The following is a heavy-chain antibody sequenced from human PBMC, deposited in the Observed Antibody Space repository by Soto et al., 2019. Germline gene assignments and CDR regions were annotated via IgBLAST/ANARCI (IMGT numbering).Heavy chain of an antibody. CDR3: ARSGYSYGPNPLLY. D-gene: IGHD5-18*01. V-gene: IGHV4-31*11. CDR2: IYYSGST. Sequence: SETLSLTCAVYGGSFSGYYWTWIRQHPWKGLEWIGYIYYSGSTYYNPSLKSRVTISVDTSKNQFSLKLSSVTAADTAVYYCARSGYSYGPNPLLYWGQGTLVTVSS. J-gene: IGHJ4*02. CDR1: GGSFSGYY.